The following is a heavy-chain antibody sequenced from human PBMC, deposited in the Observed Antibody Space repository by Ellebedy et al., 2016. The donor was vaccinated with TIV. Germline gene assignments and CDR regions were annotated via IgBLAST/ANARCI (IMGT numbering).Heavy chain of an antibody. V-gene: IGHV3-30*18. CDR1: GFTFSSYG. CDR2: ISYDGSNK. J-gene: IGHJ3*02. CDR3: AKDYYSYGYLDAFDI. Sequence: GGSLRLSXAASGFTFSSYGMHWVRQAPGKGLEWVAVISYDGSNKYYADSVKGRFTISRDNSKNTLYLQMNSLRAEDTAVYYCAKDYYSYGYLDAFDIWGQGTMVTVSS. D-gene: IGHD5-18*01.